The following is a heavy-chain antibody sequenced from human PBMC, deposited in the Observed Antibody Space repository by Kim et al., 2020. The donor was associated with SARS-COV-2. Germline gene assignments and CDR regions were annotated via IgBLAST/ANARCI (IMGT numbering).Heavy chain of an antibody. V-gene: IGHV1-69*13. J-gene: IGHJ3*02. CDR1: GGTFSSYA. Sequence: SVKVSCKASGGTFSSYAISWVRQAPGQGLEWMGGIIPIFGTANYAQKFQGRVTITADESTSTAYMELSSLRSEDTAVYYCARDLSYYYDSSGSLFDIWGQGTMVTVSS. CDR2: IIPIFGTA. D-gene: IGHD3-22*01. CDR3: ARDLSYYYDSSGSLFDI.